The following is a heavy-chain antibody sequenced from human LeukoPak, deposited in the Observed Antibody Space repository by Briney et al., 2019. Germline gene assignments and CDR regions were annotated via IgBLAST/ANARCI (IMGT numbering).Heavy chain of an antibody. CDR3: ARASAAPIWWFDP. V-gene: IGHV3-21*01. CDR1: GFTFSSYS. CDR2: ISSSSSYI. D-gene: IGHD2-2*01. J-gene: IGHJ5*02. Sequence: GGSLRPSCAASGFTFSSYSMNWVRQAPGKGLEWVSSISSSSSYIYYADSVKGRFTISRDNAKNSLYLQMNSLRAEDTAVYYCARASAAPIWWFDPWGQGTLVTVSS.